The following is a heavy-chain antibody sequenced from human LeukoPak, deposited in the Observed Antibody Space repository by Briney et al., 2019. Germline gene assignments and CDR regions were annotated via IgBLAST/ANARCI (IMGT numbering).Heavy chain of an antibody. V-gene: IGHV3-21*01. Sequence: ETLSLTCAVYGGSFSGYYWSWVRQAPGKGLEWVSSISSSSSYIYYADSVKGRFTISRDNAKNSLYLQMNSLRAEDTAVYYCASANTAYAFDIWGQGTMVTVPS. CDR3: ASANTAYAFDI. CDR2: ISSSSSYI. J-gene: IGHJ3*02. CDR1: GGSFSGYY. D-gene: IGHD5-18*01.